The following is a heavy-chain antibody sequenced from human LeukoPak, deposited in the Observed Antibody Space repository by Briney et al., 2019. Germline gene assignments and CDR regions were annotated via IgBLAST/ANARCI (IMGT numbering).Heavy chain of an antibody. CDR1: GYTLTELS. J-gene: IGHJ4*02. V-gene: IGHV1-24*01. CDR2: FDPEDGET. Sequence: ASVKVSSKVSGYTLTELSMHWVRQAPGKGLEWMGGFDPEDGETIYAQKFQGRVTMTEDTSTDTAYMELSSLRSEDTAVYYCATLSRAAAAAFDYWGQGTLVTVSS. CDR3: ATLSRAAAAAFDY. D-gene: IGHD6-13*01.